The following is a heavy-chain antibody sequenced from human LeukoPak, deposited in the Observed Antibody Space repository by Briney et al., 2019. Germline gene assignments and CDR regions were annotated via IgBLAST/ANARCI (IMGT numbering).Heavy chain of an antibody. Sequence: SETLSLTCTVSGGSISSSSYYWGWIRQPPGKGLEWIGSIYYSGSTYYNPSLKSRVTISVDTSKNQFSLKLSSVTAADTAVYYCAKGDYSSGWYVTPYYYYYYMDVWGKGTTVTVSS. CDR3: AKGDYSSGWYVTPYYYYYYMDV. CDR2: IYYSGST. CDR1: GGSISSSSYY. J-gene: IGHJ6*03. V-gene: IGHV4-39*07. D-gene: IGHD6-19*01.